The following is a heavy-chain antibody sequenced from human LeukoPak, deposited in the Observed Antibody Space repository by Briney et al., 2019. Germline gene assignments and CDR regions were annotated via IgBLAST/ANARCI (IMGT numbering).Heavy chain of an antibody. J-gene: IGHJ3*02. D-gene: IGHD2-21*01. Sequence: GGSLRLSCAASGFSFSSYGMQWVRQAPGKGLERVAFIQYDGSNKYYAESVKGRFTISRDNSKNTLYLQMNSLRAEDTAVYYCARESLGGGDDAFDIWGQGTMVTVSS. CDR2: IQYDGSNK. CDR3: ARESLGGGDDAFDI. V-gene: IGHV3-30*02. CDR1: GFSFSSYG.